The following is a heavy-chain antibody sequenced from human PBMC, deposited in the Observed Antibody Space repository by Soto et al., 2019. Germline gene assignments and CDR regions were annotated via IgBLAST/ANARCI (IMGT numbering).Heavy chain of an antibody. Sequence: PGGSLRLSCAASGFTFSSYGMHWVRQAPGKGLEWVAVISYDGSNKYYADSVKGRFTISRDNSKNTLYLQMNSLRAEDTAVYYCAKPSEYSSGWYPSFDYWGQGTLVTVS. CDR3: AKPSEYSSGWYPSFDY. V-gene: IGHV3-30*18. CDR2: ISYDGSNK. D-gene: IGHD6-19*01. J-gene: IGHJ4*02. CDR1: GFTFSSYG.